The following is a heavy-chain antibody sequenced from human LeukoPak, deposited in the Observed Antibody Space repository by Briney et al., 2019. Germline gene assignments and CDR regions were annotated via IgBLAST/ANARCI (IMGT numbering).Heavy chain of an antibody. CDR2: ISTYNGNT. D-gene: IGHD3-22*01. CDR1: GYSFSMYG. Sequence: ASVTVSFKASGYSFSMYGISWVRQAPGQGREWMGWISTYNGNTNYAQKFQGRVTITTDKSTNTAYMQLRSLRSDDTAVYYCARDLDYYDSSGSGWFDPWGQGTLVTVSP. J-gene: IGHJ5*02. CDR3: ARDLDYYDSSGSGWFDP. V-gene: IGHV1-18*01.